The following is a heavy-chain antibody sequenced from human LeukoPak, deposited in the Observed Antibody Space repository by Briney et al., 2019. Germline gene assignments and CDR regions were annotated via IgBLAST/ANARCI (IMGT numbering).Heavy chain of an antibody. CDR2: ISAYNGNT. CDR3: ARVRYSYGLSGWFDP. V-gene: IGHV1-18*01. D-gene: IGHD5-18*01. Sequence: WASVKVSCKASGYTFTSYGISWVRQAPGQGLEWMGWISAYNGNTNYAQKLQGRVTMTTDTSTSTAYMELRSLRSDDTAVYYCARVRYSYGLSGWFDPWGQGTLVTVSS. J-gene: IGHJ5*02. CDR1: GYTFTSYG.